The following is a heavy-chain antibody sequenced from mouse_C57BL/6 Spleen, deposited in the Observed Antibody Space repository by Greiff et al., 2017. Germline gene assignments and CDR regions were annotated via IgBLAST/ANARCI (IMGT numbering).Heavy chain of an antibody. V-gene: IGHV5-16*01. D-gene: IGHD2-1*01. CDR1: GFTFSDYY. CDR3: ARWGNYVDYAMDY. CDR2: INYDGSST. J-gene: IGHJ4*01. Sequence: EVKLVESEGGLVQPGSSMKLSCTASGFTFSDYYMAWVRQVPEKGLEWVANINYDGSSTYYLDSLKSRFIISRDNAKNILYLQMSSLKSEDTATYYCARWGNYVDYAMDYWGQGTSATVSS.